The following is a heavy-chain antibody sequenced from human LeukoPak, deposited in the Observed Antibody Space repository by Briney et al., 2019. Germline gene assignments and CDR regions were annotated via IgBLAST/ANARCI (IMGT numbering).Heavy chain of an antibody. V-gene: IGHV5-51*01. Sequence: GESLKISCKGSGYTFSNYWIAWVRQMPGKGLEWMGIIYPGDSDTRYSPSFQGQVTISADKSISTAYLQWSSLKASDTAMYYCARGRDGYPYYFDYWGQGTLVTVSS. J-gene: IGHJ4*02. D-gene: IGHD5-24*01. CDR1: GYTFSNYW. CDR3: ARGRDGYPYYFDY. CDR2: IYPGDSDT.